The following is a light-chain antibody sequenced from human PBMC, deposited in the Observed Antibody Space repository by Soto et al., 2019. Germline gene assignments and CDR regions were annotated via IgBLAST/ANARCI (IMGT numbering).Light chain of an antibody. V-gene: IGKV2-30*01. CDR1: QSLVYSDGNTY. J-gene: IGKJ1*01. CDR2: TVS. Sequence: DVVLTQSPLSLPVTLGQPASISCRSSQSLVYSDGNTYLTWFHQRPGQSPRRLIYTVSNRDSGVPDRFSRSGSGTDFTLKISRVEADDVGIYYCMQHTHWPQTFGQGTKVEIK. CDR3: MQHTHWPQT.